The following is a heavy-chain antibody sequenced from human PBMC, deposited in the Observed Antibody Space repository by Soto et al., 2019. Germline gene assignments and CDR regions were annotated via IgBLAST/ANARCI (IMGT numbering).Heavy chain of an antibody. CDR1: GDSVSSNSAA. J-gene: IGHJ3*02. CDR2: TDYRSKWYN. Sequence: PSQTLSLTCAISGDSVSSNSAAWNWIRQSPSRGLEGLGRTDYRSKWYNDYAVFVKSRITIKQDTSKNQCSLQLNSVTPEDTAVYYFTRGGDIWGQGTMVTVSS. D-gene: IGHD3-16*01. V-gene: IGHV6-1*01. CDR3: TRGGDI.